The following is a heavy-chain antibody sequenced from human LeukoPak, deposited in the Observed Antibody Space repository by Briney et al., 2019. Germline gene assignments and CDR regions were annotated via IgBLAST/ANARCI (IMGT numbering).Heavy chain of an antibody. CDR3: ARLSGDSSGYYRTDWYFDL. CDR2: IYYSGST. Sequence: SETLSLTCTVSGGSISSHDYYWGWIRQPPGKGLEWTGSIYYSGSTYYNPSLKSRVTISVDTSKNQFSLKLSSVTAADTAVYYCARLSGDSSGYYRTDWYFDLWGRGTLVTVSS. D-gene: IGHD3-22*01. V-gene: IGHV4-39*07. J-gene: IGHJ2*01. CDR1: GGSISSHDYY.